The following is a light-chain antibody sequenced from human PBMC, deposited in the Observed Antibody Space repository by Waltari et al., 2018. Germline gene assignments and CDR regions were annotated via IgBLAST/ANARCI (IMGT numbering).Light chain of an antibody. V-gene: IGLV1-40*01. CDR1: SSNIGAGYD. Sequence: QSVLTQPPSVSGAPGQRVTISCPGSSSNIGAGYDVHWYQQLPGTAPNLLIYGNNNRPSGVPDRFSGSKSGTSASLAITGLQAEDEADYYCQSYDISLSVVFGGGTKLTVL. CDR2: GNN. CDR3: QSYDISLSVV. J-gene: IGLJ3*02.